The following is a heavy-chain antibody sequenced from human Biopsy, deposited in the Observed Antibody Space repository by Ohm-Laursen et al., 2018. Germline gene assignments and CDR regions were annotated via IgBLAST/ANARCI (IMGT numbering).Heavy chain of an antibody. V-gene: IGHV1-69*06. Sequence: SSVKVSCKAPGGTFRNYGVNWVRQAPGQGLEWLGGNIPILGTGNYAQKFQDRVTFAADTSTSTPTMELRSLRSDDTAVYYCATKLTGYFHHWGQGTLVIVSS. CDR2: NIPILGTG. J-gene: IGHJ1*01. D-gene: IGHD3-9*01. CDR1: GGTFRNYG. CDR3: ATKLTGYFHH.